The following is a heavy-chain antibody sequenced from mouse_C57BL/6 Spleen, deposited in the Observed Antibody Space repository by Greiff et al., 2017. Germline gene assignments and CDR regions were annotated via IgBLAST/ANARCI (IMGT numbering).Heavy chain of an antibody. Sequence: ESGPGLVKPSQSLSLTCSVTGYSITSGYYWNWIRQFPGNKLEWMGYISYDGSNNYNPSLKNRISITRDTSKNQFFLQLNSVTTEDTATYYCARGIYYYGSSPDYWGQGTTLTVSS. D-gene: IGHD1-1*01. CDR2: ISYDGSN. V-gene: IGHV3-6*01. CDR1: GYSITSGYY. CDR3: ARGIYYYGSSPDY. J-gene: IGHJ2*01.